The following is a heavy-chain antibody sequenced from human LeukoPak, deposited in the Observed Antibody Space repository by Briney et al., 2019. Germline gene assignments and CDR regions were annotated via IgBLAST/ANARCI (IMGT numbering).Heavy chain of an antibody. V-gene: IGHV3-23*01. CDR1: GFTFSSYA. D-gene: IGHD5-18*01. CDR3: AREGFGGYSYDLFDY. CDR2: ISGSGGST. Sequence: PGGSLRLSCAASGFTFSSYAMSWVRQAPGKGLEWVSAISGSGGSTYYADSVKGRFTISRDNSKNTLYLQMNSLRAEDTAVYYCAREGFGGYSYDLFDYWGQGTLVTVSS. J-gene: IGHJ4*02.